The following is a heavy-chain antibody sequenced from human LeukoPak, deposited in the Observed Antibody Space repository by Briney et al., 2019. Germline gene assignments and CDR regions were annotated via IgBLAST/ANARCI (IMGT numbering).Heavy chain of an antibody. V-gene: IGHV3-53*04. D-gene: IGHD3-22*01. CDR2: LHAAGGT. CDR3: AREGYDSSGYPRLLDY. J-gene: IGHJ4*02. Sequence: GGSLRLSCAASGLTVSSNYITWVRQPPGKGLEWVSVLHAAGGTYYADSVKGRFTISRHISKDTVYLQMNSLRAEDTAVYYCAREGYDSSGYPRLLDYWGQGTLVTVSS. CDR1: GLTVSSNY.